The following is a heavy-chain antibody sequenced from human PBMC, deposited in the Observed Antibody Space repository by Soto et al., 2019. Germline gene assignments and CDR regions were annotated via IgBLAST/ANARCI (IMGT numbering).Heavy chain of an antibody. D-gene: IGHD6-13*01. V-gene: IGHV3-23*01. CDR1: GFTFSSYA. CDR2: ISGTDGGT. J-gene: IGHJ4*02. Sequence: RLSCAASGFTFSSYAMSWVRQAPGKGLEWVSVISGTDGGTYYGDSVKGRFTISRDNSKNTLYLQMNSLRAEDTAVYYCAKEMSGYTSSCINYWGQGTLVTVS. CDR3: AKEMSGYTSSCINY.